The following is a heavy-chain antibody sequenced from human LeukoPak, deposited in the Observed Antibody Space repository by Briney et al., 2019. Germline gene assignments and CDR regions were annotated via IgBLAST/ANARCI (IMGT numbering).Heavy chain of an antibody. J-gene: IGHJ4*02. V-gene: IGHV3-30*02. D-gene: IGHD6-13*01. CDR1: GFTFSSYG. CDR2: IQYDGSNK. CDR3: AREPTYSSSWYTSCDY. Sequence: PGGSLRLSCAASGFTFSSYGMHWVRQAPGKGLEWVAFIQYDGSNKYYVDSVKGRFTISRDDSKNTLYVQMNSLRAEDTAVYYCAREPTYSSSWYTSCDYWGQGTLVTVSS.